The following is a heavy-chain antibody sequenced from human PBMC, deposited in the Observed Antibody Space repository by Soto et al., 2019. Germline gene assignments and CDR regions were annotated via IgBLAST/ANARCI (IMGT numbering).Heavy chain of an antibody. CDR3: ARAPSVVVAADY. CDR2: ISYDGNNK. V-gene: IGHV3-30*04. D-gene: IGHD2-15*01. Sequence: GGSLRLSCAASGFTFSSYAMHWVRKAPGKGLEWVAVISYDGNNKYYADSVKGRFTISRDNSKNTLYLQMNSLRAEDTAVYCCARAPSVVVAADYWGQGTLVTVSS. J-gene: IGHJ4*02. CDR1: GFTFSSYA.